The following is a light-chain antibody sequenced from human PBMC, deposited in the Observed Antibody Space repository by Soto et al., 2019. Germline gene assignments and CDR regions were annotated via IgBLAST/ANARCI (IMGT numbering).Light chain of an antibody. J-gene: IGKJ2*03. CDR3: KQSNNWLNR. Sequence: EELVTLSAATVSLPPGERATLPCMYGQSVGDNIAWAPQKSGQASRRLIDDPSARATGIPARFSGSGAGTEFNLTISILQSEDCVRYCSKQSNNWLNRFGQGTKLDI. CDR1: QSVGDN. CDR2: DPS. V-gene: IGKV3-15*01.